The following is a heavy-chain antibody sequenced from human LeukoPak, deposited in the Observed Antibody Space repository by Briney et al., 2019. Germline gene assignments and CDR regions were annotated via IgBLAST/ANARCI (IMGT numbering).Heavy chain of an antibody. V-gene: IGHV3-30*19. Sequence: PGGSLRLSCAASGFTFSSYGIHWVRQAPGKGLEWVAVISYDGSNKYYADSVKGRFTISRDNSKNTLYLQMNSLRAEDTAVYYCAPSSSSPVGWGQGTLVTVSS. CDR3: APSSSSPVG. J-gene: IGHJ4*02. D-gene: IGHD6-13*01. CDR2: ISYDGSNK. CDR1: GFTFSSYG.